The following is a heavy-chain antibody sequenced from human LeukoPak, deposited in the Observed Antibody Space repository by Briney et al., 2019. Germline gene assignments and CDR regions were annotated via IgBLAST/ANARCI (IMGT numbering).Heavy chain of an antibody. V-gene: IGHV1-69*05. J-gene: IGHJ2*01. CDR1: GGTFSSYA. Sequence: SVKVSCKASGGTFSSYAISWVRQAPGQGLEWMGGIIPIFGTANYAQKFQGRVTITTDESTSTAYMELSSLRSEDTAVYYCARGSYGDYEQAYFDLWGRGTPVTVSS. CDR3: ARGSYGDYEQAYFDL. CDR2: IIPIFGTA. D-gene: IGHD4-17*01.